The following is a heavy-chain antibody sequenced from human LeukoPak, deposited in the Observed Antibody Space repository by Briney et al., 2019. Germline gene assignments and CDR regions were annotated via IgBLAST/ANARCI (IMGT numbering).Heavy chain of an antibody. CDR1: GFTFNTYS. D-gene: IGHD1-14*01. J-gene: IGHJ4*02. CDR2: ISTSGDST. CDR3: AKRRASGIGSLYYFDF. V-gene: IGHV3-23*01. Sequence: PGGSLRLSCAASGFTFNTYSMSWVRQAPGKGLEWVSAISTSGDSTYYADSVKGRFIISRDNSKNTLYLQMHSLRAEDTAVYFCAKRRASGIGSLYYFDFWGQGTLVTVSS.